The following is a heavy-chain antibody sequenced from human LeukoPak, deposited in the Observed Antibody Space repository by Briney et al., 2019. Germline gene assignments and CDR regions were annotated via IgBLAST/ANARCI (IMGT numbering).Heavy chain of an antibody. Sequence: GASVKVSCKASGYTFSGYYMHWVRQAPGQGLEWMGWINLNSGGTNYAQKFQDRVTMTRDTSISTAYMELSRLRFDDTAVYYCARSPHILTGENFDYWGQGTLVTVSS. CDR2: INLNSGGT. CDR3: ARSPHILTGENFDY. D-gene: IGHD3-9*01. CDR1: GYTFSGYY. V-gene: IGHV1-2*02. J-gene: IGHJ4*02.